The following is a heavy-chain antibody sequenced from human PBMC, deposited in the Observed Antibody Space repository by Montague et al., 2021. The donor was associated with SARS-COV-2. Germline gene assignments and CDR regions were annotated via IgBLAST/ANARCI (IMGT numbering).Heavy chain of an antibody. Sequence: SLRLSCAASGFTFSSYAMHWVRPAPGKGLEWVAVISYDGSNKYYADSVKGRFTISRDNSKNTLYLQMNSLRAEDTAVYYCARDNYDYVWGSYRYIYWGQGNLVTVSS. CDR3: ARDNYDYVWGSYRYIY. D-gene: IGHD3-16*02. CDR2: ISYDGSNK. V-gene: IGHV3-30*04. J-gene: IGHJ4*02. CDR1: GFTFSSYA.